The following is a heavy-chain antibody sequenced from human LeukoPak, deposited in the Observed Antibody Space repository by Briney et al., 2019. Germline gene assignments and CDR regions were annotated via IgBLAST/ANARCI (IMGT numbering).Heavy chain of an antibody. D-gene: IGHD3-22*01. Sequence: SETLTLTCTVSGGAISSYYRSWIRQPPGKGLEWIGYIYYSGSTNSNPSLKSRVTISADTSKNQFSLKLSSVTAADTAVYYCARGNYDSRGYSNALDIWGQGEMVTVSS. CDR3: ARGNYDSRGYSNALDI. CDR1: GGAISSYY. V-gene: IGHV4-59*01. CDR2: IYYSGST. J-gene: IGHJ3*02.